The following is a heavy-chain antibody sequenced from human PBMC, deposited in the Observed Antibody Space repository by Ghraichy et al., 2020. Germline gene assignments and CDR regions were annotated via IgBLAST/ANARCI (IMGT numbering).Heavy chain of an antibody. CDR3: ARDLGPYSSSWYFWFDP. CDR1: GFTFDDYG. Sequence: GGSLRLSCAASGFTFDDYGMSWVRQAPGKGLEWVSGINWNGGSTGYADSVKGRFTISRDNAKNSLYLQMNSLRAEDTALYHCARDLGPYSSSWYFWFDPWGQGTLVTVSS. V-gene: IGHV3-20*01. D-gene: IGHD6-13*01. CDR2: INWNGGST. J-gene: IGHJ5*02.